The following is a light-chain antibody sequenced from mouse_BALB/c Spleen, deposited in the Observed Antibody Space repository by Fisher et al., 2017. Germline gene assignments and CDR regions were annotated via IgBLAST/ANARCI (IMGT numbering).Light chain of an antibody. V-gene: IGKV4-78*01. CDR2: STS. CDR1: SSVSSSY. J-gene: IGKJ1*01. Sequence: IVMTQSTAIMSASPGEKVTMTCSARSSVSSSYLYWYQQKPGSSPKLWIYSTSNLASGVPARFSGSGSGTSYSLTISSMEAEDAATYYCQQWSSNPWTFGGGTKLEIK. CDR3: QQWSSNPWT.